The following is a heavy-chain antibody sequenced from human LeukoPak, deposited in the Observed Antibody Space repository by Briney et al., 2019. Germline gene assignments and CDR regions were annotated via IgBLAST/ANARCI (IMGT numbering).Heavy chain of an antibody. CDR1: GFTFSSYS. Sequence: GGSLRLSCAASGFTFSSYSMNWVRQAPGKGLEWVSSISSGSTYIYYGDSAKGRFTISRDNAKNSLYLQMNSLRAEDTAVYYCARAVTVTKRGYFFYMNVWGKGTTVTVSS. J-gene: IGHJ6*03. V-gene: IGHV3-21*01. D-gene: IGHD4-17*01. CDR3: ARAVTVTKRGYFFYMNV. CDR2: ISSGSTYI.